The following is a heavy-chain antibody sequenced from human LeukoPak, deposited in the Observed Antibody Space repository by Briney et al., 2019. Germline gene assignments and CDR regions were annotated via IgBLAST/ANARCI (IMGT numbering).Heavy chain of an antibody. V-gene: IGHV3-7*01. CDR1: GFTFSTYW. CDR2: IKQDGSEK. J-gene: IGHJ4*02. Sequence: PGGSLRLSCAASGFTFSTYWMSWVRQAPGKGLQWVANIKQDGSEKYYVDSVKGRFTISRDNTKNSLYLQMNSLRAEDTAVYYCARLTLGIFRSGYYFDYWGQGTLVTVSS. CDR3: ARLTLGIFRSGYYFDY. D-gene: IGHD2-15*01.